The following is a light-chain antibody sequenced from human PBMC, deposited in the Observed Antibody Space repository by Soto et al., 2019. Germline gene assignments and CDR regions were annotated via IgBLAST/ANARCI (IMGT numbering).Light chain of an antibody. J-gene: IGLJ1*01. CDR2: DVS. V-gene: IGLV2-14*01. CDR3: SSYTSSSTLFYV. Sequence: QSALTQPASVSGSPGQSITISCTGTSSDVGGYNYVSWYQQYPGKAPKLMIYDVSNRPSGVSNRFSGSKSGNTASLTISGLQAEDEADYYCSSYTSSSTLFYVFGTGTKVTVL. CDR1: SSDVGGYNY.